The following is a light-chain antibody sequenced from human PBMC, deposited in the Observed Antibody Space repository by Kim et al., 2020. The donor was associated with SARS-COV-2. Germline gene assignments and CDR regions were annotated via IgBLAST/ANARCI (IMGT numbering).Light chain of an antibody. V-gene: IGKV1-5*01. CDR1: QSVSGW. CDR3: QQYDNYPWT. Sequence: ASVGDRVSISCPASQSVSGWLAWYQQKPGRSPKVLIYDAFSLESGVPSRFSGSGSGTEFTLTISSLQPDDFATYYCQQYDNYPWTFGQGTKVDIK. J-gene: IGKJ1*01. CDR2: DAF.